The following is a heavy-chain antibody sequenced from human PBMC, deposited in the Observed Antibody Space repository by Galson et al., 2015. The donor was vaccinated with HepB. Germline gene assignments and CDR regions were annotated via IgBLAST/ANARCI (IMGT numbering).Heavy chain of an antibody. J-gene: IGHJ3*02. CDR3: ARSKCSSTSCYTHDAFDI. CDR1: GYSFTSYW. D-gene: IGHD2-2*02. V-gene: IGHV5-10-1*01. Sequence: QSGAEVKKPGESLRISCKGSGYSFTSYWISWVRQMPGKGLEWMGRIDPSDSYTNYSPSFQGHVTISADKSISTAYLQWSSLKASDTAMYYCARSKCSSTSCYTHDAFDIWGQGTMVTVSS. CDR2: IDPSDSYT.